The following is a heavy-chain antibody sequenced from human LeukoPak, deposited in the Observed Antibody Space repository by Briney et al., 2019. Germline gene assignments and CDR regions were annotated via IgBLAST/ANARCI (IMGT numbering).Heavy chain of an antibody. CDR3: AKWATSEGSFDY. J-gene: IGHJ4*02. CDR2: INHSGST. Sequence: PSETLSLTCAVYGGSFSGYYWSWIRQPPGKGLEWIGEINHSGSTNYNPSLKSRVTISVDTSKNQFSLKLSSVTAADTAVYYCAKWATSEGSFDYWGQRTLVTVSS. D-gene: IGHD1-26*01. V-gene: IGHV4-34*01. CDR1: GGSFSGYY.